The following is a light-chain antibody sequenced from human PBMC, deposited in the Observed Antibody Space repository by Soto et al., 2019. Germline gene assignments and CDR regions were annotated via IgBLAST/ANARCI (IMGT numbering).Light chain of an antibody. J-gene: IGKJ4*01. CDR3: QQYGSSPLT. CDR1: QSVSSSY. CDR2: GVS. V-gene: IGKV3-20*01. Sequence: EIVLTQSPGTLSLSPGERATLSCRASQSVSSSYLAWYQQKPGQAPRLLIYGVSSRATGTPDRFSGSGSGTDFTLTISRLEPEDFAVYYCQQYGSSPLTFGGGTKVVIK.